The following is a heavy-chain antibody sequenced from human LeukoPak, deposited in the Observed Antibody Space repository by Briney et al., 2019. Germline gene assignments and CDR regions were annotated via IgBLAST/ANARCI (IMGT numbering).Heavy chain of an antibody. V-gene: IGHV4-59*01. CDR3: ARGGYCSGGSCYLYYFDY. CDR2: IYYSGST. CDR1: GGSISSYY. D-gene: IGHD2-15*01. J-gene: IGHJ4*02. Sequence: SETLSLTCTVSGGSISSYYWSWIRQPPGKGLEWIGYIYYSGSTNYNPSLKSRVTISVDTSKNQFSLKLSSVTAADTAVYYCARGGYCSGGSCYLYYFDYWGQGTLVTVSS.